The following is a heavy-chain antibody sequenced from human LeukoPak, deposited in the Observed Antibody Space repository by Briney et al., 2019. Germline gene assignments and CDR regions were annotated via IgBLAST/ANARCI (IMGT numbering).Heavy chain of an antibody. CDR2: ISRSGSTK. CDR1: GFTFSDYN. Sequence: GGSLRLSCAASGFTFSDYNMRWIRQAPGKGLEWVSSISRSGSTKYYADSVKGRFTISRDNAKNSLFLQMNSLRAEDTAVYYCARDNSVRDEAWWFNPWGQGTLVTVSS. D-gene: IGHD5-24*01. V-gene: IGHV3-11*01. CDR3: ARDNSVRDEAWWFNP. J-gene: IGHJ5*02.